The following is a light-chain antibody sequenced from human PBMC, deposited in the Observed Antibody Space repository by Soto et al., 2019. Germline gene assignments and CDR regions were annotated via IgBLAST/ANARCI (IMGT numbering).Light chain of an antibody. J-gene: IGKJ1*01. CDR3: QQYGSSPRT. Sequence: IVMTQSPGTLSLSPGDRATLSCRASQSLSTTYLAWYQQRPGQAPRLLIYGASTRATGIPDRFSGSGSGTDFTLTISRLEPEDFAVYYCQQYGSSPRTFGQGTKVEIK. V-gene: IGKV3-20*01. CDR2: GAS. CDR1: QSLSTTY.